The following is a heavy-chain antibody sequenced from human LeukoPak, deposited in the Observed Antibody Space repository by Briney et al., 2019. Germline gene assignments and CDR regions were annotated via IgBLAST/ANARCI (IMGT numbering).Heavy chain of an antibody. CDR3: ARGEGYCSGGSCYGAY. V-gene: IGHV1-18*04. J-gene: IGHJ4*02. CDR2: ISAYNGNT. CDR1: GYTFTGYY. D-gene: IGHD2-15*01. Sequence: ASVKVSCKASGYTFTGYYMHWVRQAPGQGLEWMGWISAYNGNTNYAQKLQGRVTMTTDTSTSTAYMELRSLRSDDTAVYYCARGEGYCSGGSCYGAYWGQGTLVIVSS.